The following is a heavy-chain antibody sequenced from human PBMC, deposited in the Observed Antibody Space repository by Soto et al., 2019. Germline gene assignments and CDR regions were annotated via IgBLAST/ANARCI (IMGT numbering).Heavy chain of an antibody. D-gene: IGHD6-6*01. CDR2: IYSGGST. CDR3: AREIGRGAAQTNYMHV. J-gene: IGHJ6*03. V-gene: IGHV3-66*01. CDR1: GFTVSSNY. Sequence: EVQLVESGGGLVQPGGSLRLSCAASGFTVSSNYMSWVRQAPGKGLEWVSVIYSGGSTFYADSVKGRFTISRDNSKNTVYLQMNSLRAEDAGVYYCAREIGRGAAQTNYMHVWGKGTTVTVS.